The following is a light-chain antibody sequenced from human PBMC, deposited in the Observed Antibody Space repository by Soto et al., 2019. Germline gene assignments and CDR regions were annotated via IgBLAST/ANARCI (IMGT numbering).Light chain of an antibody. Sequence: EIVLTQSPGTLSLSPGERATLSCRASQSVSSSYLAWYQQKPGQAPRLLIYGASSRATGIPARFSGSGSGTDFTLTISSLEPEDFAVYFCQRRSNPFTFGPGTKVDIK. J-gene: IGKJ3*01. V-gene: IGKV3D-20*02. CDR3: QRRSNPFT. CDR1: QSVSSSY. CDR2: GAS.